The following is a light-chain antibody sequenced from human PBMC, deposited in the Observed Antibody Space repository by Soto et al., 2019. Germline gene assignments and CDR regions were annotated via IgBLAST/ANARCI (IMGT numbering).Light chain of an antibody. CDR1: QSVSSSY. CDR3: QQYGTSPRT. CDR2: GAS. J-gene: IGKJ1*01. Sequence: EIVLTQSPGTLSLSPGERATLSCRASQSVSSSYLAWYQQKPGQAPRLLIYGASSRATDIPDTFSGSGSGTDFTLTISRLEPEDFAVYFCQQYGTSPRTFGQGTKVEIK. V-gene: IGKV3-20*01.